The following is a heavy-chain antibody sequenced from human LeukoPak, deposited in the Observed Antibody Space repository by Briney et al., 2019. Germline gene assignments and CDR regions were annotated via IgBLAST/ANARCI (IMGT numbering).Heavy chain of an antibody. D-gene: IGHD1-1*01. CDR2: ISYDGSNK. CDR1: GFTFSSYG. CDR3: AKDLAPSGPHFDGYYYGMDV. V-gene: IGHV3-30*18. J-gene: IGHJ6*02. Sequence: GGSLRLSCAASGFTFSSYGMHWVRQAPGKGLEWVAVISYDGSNKYYADSVKGRFTISRDNSKNTLYLQMNSLRAEDTAVYYCAKDLAPSGPHFDGYYYGMDVWGQGTTVTVSS.